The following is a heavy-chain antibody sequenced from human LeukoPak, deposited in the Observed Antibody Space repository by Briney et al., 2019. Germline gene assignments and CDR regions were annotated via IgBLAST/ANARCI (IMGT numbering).Heavy chain of an antibody. CDR3: ARINSGSYYYYYYGMDV. J-gene: IGHJ6*02. Sequence: ASVKVSCKASGYTFTSYDINWVRQATGQGLEWMEWMNPNSGNTGYAQKFQGRVTMTRNTSISTAYMELSSLRSEDTAVYYCARINSGSYYYYYYGMDVWGQGTTVTVSS. CDR2: MNPNSGNT. V-gene: IGHV1-8*01. D-gene: IGHD1-26*01. CDR1: GYTFTSYD.